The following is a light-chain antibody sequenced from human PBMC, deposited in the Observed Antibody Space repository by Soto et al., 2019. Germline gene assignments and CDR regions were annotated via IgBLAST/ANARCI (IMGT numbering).Light chain of an antibody. CDR1: STDVGGYIY. J-gene: IGLJ2*01. CDR3: SSYTGSSANVV. CDR2: DVS. Sequence: QSALTQPASVSGSPGQSITISCTGTSTDVGGYIYVSWYQQRPGKAPQLMIYDVSYRPSGVSDRFSGSKSGNTASLTISGLQAEDEADYYCSSYTGSSANVVFGGGTKVTVL. V-gene: IGLV2-14*01.